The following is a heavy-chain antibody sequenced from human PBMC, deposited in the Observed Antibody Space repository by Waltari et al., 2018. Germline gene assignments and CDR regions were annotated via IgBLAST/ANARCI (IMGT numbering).Heavy chain of an antibody. CDR2: ITISDAT. CDR1: GFPFNSNA. D-gene: IGHD1-20*01. J-gene: IGHJ5*01. CDR3: AKPFYNWDDPLDS. V-gene: IGHV3-23*01. Sequence: EVQLLESGGGLVQPGGSLRLSCGVSGFPFNSNAINWVRRAPGTGLQWVAAITISDATYYADSVKGRFTISRDTSKDTVYLQMNSLRADDTAVYYCAKPFYNWDDPLDSWGQGTLVTVSS.